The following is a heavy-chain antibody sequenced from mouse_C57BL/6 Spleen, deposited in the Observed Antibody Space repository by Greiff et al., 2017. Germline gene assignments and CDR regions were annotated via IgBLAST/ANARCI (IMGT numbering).Heavy chain of an antibody. CDR1: GYTFTSYW. CDR2: IHPNSGST. J-gene: IGHJ3*01. Sequence: VQLQQSGAELVKPGASVKLSCKASGYTFTSYWMHWVKQRPGKGLEWIGMIHPNSGSTIYNEKVKSKATMTVDKSSSTAYLQLSSLKSEDSAVYYCAGYGPFAYWGQGTLVTVSA. D-gene: IGHD1-2*01. V-gene: IGHV1-64*01. CDR3: AGYGPFAY.